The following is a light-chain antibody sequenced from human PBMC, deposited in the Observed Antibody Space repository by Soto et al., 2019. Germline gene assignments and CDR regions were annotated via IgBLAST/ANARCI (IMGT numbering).Light chain of an antibody. CDR2: EGS. CDR1: SSDVGSYNL. CDR3: CSYAGSSTFHVV. J-gene: IGLJ2*01. Sequence: PASVSGSPGQSITISCTGTSSDVGSYNLVSWYQQHPGKAPKLMIYEGSKRPSGVSNRFSGSKSGNTASLTISGLQAEDEADYYCCSYAGSSTFHVVFGGGTKVTVL. V-gene: IGLV2-23*03.